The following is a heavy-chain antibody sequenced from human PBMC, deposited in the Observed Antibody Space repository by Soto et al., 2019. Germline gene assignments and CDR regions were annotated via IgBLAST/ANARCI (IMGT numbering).Heavy chain of an antibody. CDR3: ARLYYDYV. J-gene: IGHJ6*02. V-gene: IGHV3-48*02. D-gene: IGHD3-3*01. Sequence: GGSLRLSCTASGFDFSTYSMNWVRQAPGKGLEWIAYVSMDSDTIHYADSVKGRFAISRDDAENSLYLQMNSLRDEDTATYYCARLYYDYVWGQGTTVTVSS. CDR2: VSMDSDTI. CDR1: GFDFSTYS.